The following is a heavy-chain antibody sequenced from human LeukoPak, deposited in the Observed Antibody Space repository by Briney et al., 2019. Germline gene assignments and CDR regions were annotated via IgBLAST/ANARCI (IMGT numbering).Heavy chain of an antibody. CDR1: GGSISSSTYY. V-gene: IGHV4-39*01. J-gene: IGHJ3*02. CDR3: ARGSVRGYYDVDAFDI. CDR2: AYYSGTT. Sequence: ETSETLSLTCTVSGGSISSSTYYWGWVRQPPGKGLEWIGSAYYSGTTYYSPSLESRVTISVDTSKNQFSLKVTSVTAADTAVYYCARGSVRGYYDVDAFDIWGQGTMVTVSS. D-gene: IGHD3-22*01.